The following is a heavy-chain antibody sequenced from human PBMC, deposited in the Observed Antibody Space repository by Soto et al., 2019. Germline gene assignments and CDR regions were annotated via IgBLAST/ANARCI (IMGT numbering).Heavy chain of an antibody. Sequence: DVQLLESGGGLVQPGGSLTLSCAASGFTFSNYAMHWVRQAPGKGLEWVSTIKDRGDSTFYLDSARGRFTISRDNSKDTLYLQMTSLRVEDTALYHCVKGGASYTSCWYANWGQGILVTVSS. CDR2: IKDRGDST. CDR1: GFTFSNYA. V-gene: IGHV3-23*01. J-gene: IGHJ4*02. D-gene: IGHD6-13*01. CDR3: VKGGASYTSCWYAN.